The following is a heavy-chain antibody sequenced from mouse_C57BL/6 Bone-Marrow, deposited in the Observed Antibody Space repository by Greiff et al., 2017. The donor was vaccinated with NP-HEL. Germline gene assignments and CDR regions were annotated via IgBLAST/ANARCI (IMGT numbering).Heavy chain of an antibody. Sequence: VQLQQSGAELVKPGASVKLSCKASGYTFTSYWMHWVKQRPGQGLEWIGMIHPNSGSTNYNEKFKSKATLTVDKSSSTAYMQLSSLTSEDSAVYYCATGYYYGSSYVRFAYWGQGTLVTVSA. CDR3: ATGYYYGSSYVRFAY. CDR1: GYTFTSYW. J-gene: IGHJ3*01. D-gene: IGHD1-1*01. CDR2: IHPNSGST. V-gene: IGHV1-64*01.